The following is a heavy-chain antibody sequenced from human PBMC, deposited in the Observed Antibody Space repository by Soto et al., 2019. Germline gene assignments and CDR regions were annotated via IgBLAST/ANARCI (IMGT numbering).Heavy chain of an antibody. CDR1: GYSFTSYW. CDR3: ASRLYGDRQNYYYGMDV. CDR2: IYPGDSDT. V-gene: IGHV5-51*01. D-gene: IGHD4-17*01. J-gene: IGHJ6*02. Sequence: LGESLKISCKGSGYSFTSYWIGWVRQMPGKGLEWMGIIYPGDSDTRYSPSFQGQVTISADKSISTAYLQWSSLKASDTAMYYCASRLYGDRQNYYYGMDVWGQGTTVTVSS.